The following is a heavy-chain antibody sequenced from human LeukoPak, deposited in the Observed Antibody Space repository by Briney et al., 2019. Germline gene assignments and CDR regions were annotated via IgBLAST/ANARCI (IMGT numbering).Heavy chain of an antibody. CDR3: AKGGLRGGTYNDDF. CDR1: GFSFSIYG. D-gene: IGHD3-16*01. V-gene: IGHV3-23*01. J-gene: IGHJ4*02. Sequence: GGTLRLSCEASGFSFSIYGMSWVRQAPGKGLEWVSGISGSGGNTYYAEALTGRFTVSRDNSKNTLYLQMNSLRAEDTALYYCAKGGLRGGTYNDDFWGQGTLVTVSS. CDR2: ISGSGGNT.